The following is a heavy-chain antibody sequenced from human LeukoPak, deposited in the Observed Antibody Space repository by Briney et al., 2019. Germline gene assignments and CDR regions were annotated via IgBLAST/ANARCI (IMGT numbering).Heavy chain of an antibody. CDR2: IYTSGST. CDR3: ARQTTDAFDI. J-gene: IGHJ3*02. V-gene: IGHV4-4*09. D-gene: IGHD1-14*01. CDR1: GGSISSYY. Sequence: KASETLSLTCTVSGGSISSYYWSWIRQPPGKGLEWIGYIYTSGSTNYNPSLKSRVTISVDTSKNQFSLKLSSVTAADTAVYYCARQTTDAFDIWGQGTMVTVSS.